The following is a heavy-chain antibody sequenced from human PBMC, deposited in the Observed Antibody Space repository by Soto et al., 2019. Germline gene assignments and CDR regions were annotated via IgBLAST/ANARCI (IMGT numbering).Heavy chain of an antibody. CDR1: GYSFTSYW. D-gene: IGHD6-6*01. CDR2: IDPSDSYT. Sequence: HGESLKISCKGSGYSFTSYWISWVRQIPWKGLEWMGRIDPSDSYTNYSPSFQGHVTISADKSISTAYLQWSSLKASDTAMYYCARLLAARPPFYYYGMDVWGQGTTVTVSS. V-gene: IGHV5-10-1*01. J-gene: IGHJ6*02. CDR3: ARLLAARPPFYYYGMDV.